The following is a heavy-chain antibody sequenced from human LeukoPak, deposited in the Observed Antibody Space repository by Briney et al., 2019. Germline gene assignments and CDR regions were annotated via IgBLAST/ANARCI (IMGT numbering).Heavy chain of an antibody. J-gene: IGHJ4*02. CDR1: GYTFTNNY. D-gene: IGHD5-24*01. V-gene: IGHV1-46*01. CDR2: INPSGGRT. Sequence: ASVKVSCKASGYTFTNNYLHWVRQAPGQGLEWMGIINPSGGRTTYARNFQGRLTMTVDTSTSTVYMELSSLRSEDTAVYYCARIPEMATMKGLAYWGQGTLVTVSS. CDR3: ARIPEMATMKGLAY.